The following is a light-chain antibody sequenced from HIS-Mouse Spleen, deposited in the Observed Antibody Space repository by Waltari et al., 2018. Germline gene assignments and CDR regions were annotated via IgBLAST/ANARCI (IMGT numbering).Light chain of an antibody. V-gene: IGLV2-23*01. CDR2: EGS. Sequence: QSALTQPAPVPGSPGQSITISSTGTSSTVGSYNFVSWYQQHPGKAPKLMIYEGSKRPSGVSNRFSGSKSGNTASLTISGLQAEDEADYYCCSYAGSSTWVFGGGTKLTVL. CDR1: SSTVGSYNF. J-gene: IGLJ3*02. CDR3: CSYAGSSTWV.